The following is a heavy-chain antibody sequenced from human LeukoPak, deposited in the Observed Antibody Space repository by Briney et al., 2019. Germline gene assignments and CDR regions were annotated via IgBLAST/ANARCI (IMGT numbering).Heavy chain of an antibody. V-gene: IGHV4-4*07. CDR1: GGFFMSYY. Sequence: KPSETLSLTCSVSGGFFMSYYWTWIRQSAGKGLEFIGRTYTSGSTDYNSSLKSRITLSIDRSKNQFSLKLRSVTAADTAIYYCARGSMVRGFDSWGQGILVTVSS. D-gene: IGHD3-10*01. CDR2: TYTSGST. J-gene: IGHJ5*01. CDR3: ARGSMVRGFDS.